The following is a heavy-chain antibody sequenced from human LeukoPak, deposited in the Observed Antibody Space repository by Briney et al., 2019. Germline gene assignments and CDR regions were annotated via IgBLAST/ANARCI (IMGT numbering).Heavy chain of an antibody. D-gene: IGHD3-16*02. Sequence: PSETLSLTCAVYGGSFSGYYWSWIRQPPGTGMEWIGEINHSGSTNYNPSLKSRVTISVDTSKNQFSLKLSAVTAADTAVYYCARGGNDYVWGSYRPDDAFDIWGHGTMVTVSS. V-gene: IGHV4-34*01. CDR2: INHSGST. CDR1: GGSFSGYY. J-gene: IGHJ3*02. CDR3: ARGGNDYVWGSYRPDDAFDI.